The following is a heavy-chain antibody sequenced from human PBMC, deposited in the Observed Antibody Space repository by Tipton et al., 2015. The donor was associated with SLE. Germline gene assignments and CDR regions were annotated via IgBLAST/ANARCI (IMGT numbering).Heavy chain of an antibody. D-gene: IGHD3-22*01. CDR3: ARDLILPEPGLWLSESYYGMDV. V-gene: IGHV1-18*01. Sequence: VQSGAEVKKPGASVKVSCKASGYTFTSYGISWVRQAPGQGLEWMGWISAYNGNTNYAQKLQGRVTMTTDTSTSTAYMELRSLRSDDTAVYYCARDLILPEPGLWLSESYYGMDVWGQGTTVTVSS. J-gene: IGHJ6*02. CDR2: ISAYNGNT. CDR1: GYTFTSYG.